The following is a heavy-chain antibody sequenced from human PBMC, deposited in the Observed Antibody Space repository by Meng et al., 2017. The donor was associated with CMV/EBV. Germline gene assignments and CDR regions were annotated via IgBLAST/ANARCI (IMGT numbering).Heavy chain of an antibody. CDR2: IYPDDSDT. Sequence: GGSLRLSCKGSGYSFITYWIGWVRQMPGKGLEWMGIIYPDDSDTRYSPSFQGQVSISADKSINTAYLQWSSLKASDTAMYYCARGVDSGYYYYGMDVWGQGTTVTVSS. D-gene: IGHD3-10*01. V-gene: IGHV5-51*01. CDR1: GYSFITYW. CDR3: ARGVDSGYYYYGMDV. J-gene: IGHJ6*02.